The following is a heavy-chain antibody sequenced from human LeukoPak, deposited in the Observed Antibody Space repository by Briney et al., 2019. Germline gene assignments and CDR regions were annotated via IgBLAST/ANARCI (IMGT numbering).Heavy chain of an antibody. CDR1: GYTFTSYG. J-gene: IGHJ4*02. Sequence: ASVKVSCKASGYTFTSYGISWVRQAPGQGLEWMGWISAYNGNTNYAQKLQGRVTMTTDTSTSTAYMELRSLRSDDTAVYYCARGDYYGSGSYSSHYFDYWGQGTLVTVSS. D-gene: IGHD3-10*01. CDR2: ISAYNGNT. V-gene: IGHV1-18*01. CDR3: ARGDYYGSGSYSSHYFDY.